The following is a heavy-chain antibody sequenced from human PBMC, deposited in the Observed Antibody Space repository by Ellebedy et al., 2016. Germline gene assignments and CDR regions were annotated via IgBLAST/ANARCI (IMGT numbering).Heavy chain of an antibody. J-gene: IGHJ6*02. CDR3: ARDYGGGMDV. CDR2: IYYSGST. CDR1: GASISSSRHS. V-gene: IGHV4-39*07. Sequence: SETLSLTCTVSGASISSSRHSWGWIRQPPGKGLEWIGGIYYSGSTYHNQSLKSRVTISIDKSKNQFSLKLSSVTAADTAVYYCARDYGGGMDVWGQGTTVTVSS. D-gene: IGHD3-10*01.